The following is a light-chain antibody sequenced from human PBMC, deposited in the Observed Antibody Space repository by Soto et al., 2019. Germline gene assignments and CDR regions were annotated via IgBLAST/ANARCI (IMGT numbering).Light chain of an antibody. V-gene: IGKV1-39*01. CDR3: QQSYSTIT. CDR1: QSISSY. CDR2: AGS. J-gene: IGKJ5*01. Sequence: DIQMTQSPSSLSASVGDRVTITCRASQSISSYLNWYQQKPGKAPKLLIYAGSSLQSGVPSRFSGSGSGTDFTLTISSLQPEDFATYYCQQSYSTITFGQGTRLEMK.